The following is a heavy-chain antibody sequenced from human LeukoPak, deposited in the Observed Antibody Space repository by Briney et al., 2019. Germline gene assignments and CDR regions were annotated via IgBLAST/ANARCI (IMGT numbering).Heavy chain of an antibody. Sequence: GGSLRLSCAASGFTFSSYAMSWVRQAPGKGLEWVSAISGSGGSTYYADSVKGRFTISRDNSKNTLYLQMNSLRAEDTAVYYCAIQGRLRFLRTQHLDYWGQGTLVTVSS. CDR1: GFTFSSYA. J-gene: IGHJ4*02. CDR2: ISGSGGST. D-gene: IGHD3-3*01. CDR3: AIQGRLRFLRTQHLDY. V-gene: IGHV3-23*01.